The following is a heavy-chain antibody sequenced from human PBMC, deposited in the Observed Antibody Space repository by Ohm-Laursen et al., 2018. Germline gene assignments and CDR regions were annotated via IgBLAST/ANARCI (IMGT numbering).Heavy chain of an antibody. V-gene: IGHV3-30*12. CDR1: GFTFSTYG. J-gene: IGHJ2*01. Sequence: SLRLSCAASGFTFSTYGMHLFRQAPGKGLEGVTLILYDGRNEYYADSVKGRFTISRDNSKKTLYLQMNSLIFEDSAVYYCARDLGKTRYFDLWGRGTLVTVSS. CDR3: ARDLGKTRYFDL. CDR2: ILYDGRNE.